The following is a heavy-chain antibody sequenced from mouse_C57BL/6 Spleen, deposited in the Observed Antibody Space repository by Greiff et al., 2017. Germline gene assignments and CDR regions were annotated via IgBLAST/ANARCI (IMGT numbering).Heavy chain of an antibody. CDR3: ARGRIYYYGSSYGDYAMDY. J-gene: IGHJ4*01. CDR1: GYSFTGYY. D-gene: IGHD1-1*01. V-gene: IGHV1-42*01. Sequence: EVQLQQSGPELVKPGASVKISCKASGYSFTGYYMNWVKQSPEKSLEWIGEINPSTGGTTYNQKFKAKATLTVDKSSSTAYMQLKSLTSEDSAVYYCARGRIYYYGSSYGDYAMDYWGQGTSVTVSS. CDR2: INPSTGGT.